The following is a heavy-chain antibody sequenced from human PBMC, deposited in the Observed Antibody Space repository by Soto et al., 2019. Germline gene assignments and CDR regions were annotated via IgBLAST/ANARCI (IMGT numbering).Heavy chain of an antibody. Sequence: EVQLLESGGGLVQPGGSLRLSCAASGFTFSSYAMNWVRQAPGKGLEWVSGISGNGGDTYYEDSVKGRFTISRDNSKNTVYLQINSLRAEDTARYYCAKVNYGSASFDYWGQGSQVTVSS. CDR3: AKVNYGSASFDY. J-gene: IGHJ4*02. D-gene: IGHD3-10*01. CDR2: ISGNGGDT. V-gene: IGHV3-23*01. CDR1: GFTFSSYA.